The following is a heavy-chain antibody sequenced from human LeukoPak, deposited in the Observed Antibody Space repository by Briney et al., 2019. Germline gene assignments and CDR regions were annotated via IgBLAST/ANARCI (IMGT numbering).Heavy chain of an antibody. D-gene: IGHD3-10*01. V-gene: IGHV3-23*01. CDR1: GFTFNSHA. CDR3: AKYRGFGDSYDS. J-gene: IGHJ4*02. CDR2: IVGSGGSS. Sequence: GGSLRLSCAASGFTFNSHAMYWVRQAPGKGLEWVSGIVGSGGSSYYAESVRGRFTISRDNSKNTVYMQMNSLRAEDTAVYYCAKYRGFGDSYDSWGQGTLVTVSS.